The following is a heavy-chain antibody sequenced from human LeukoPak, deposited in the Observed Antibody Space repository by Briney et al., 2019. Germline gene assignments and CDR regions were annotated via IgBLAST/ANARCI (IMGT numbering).Heavy chain of an antibody. D-gene: IGHD3-3*01. CDR3: ARDPGFWSGYYVRWFDP. CDR2: INPSGGST. V-gene: IGHV1-46*01. Sequence: GASVKVSCKASGYTFTSYYMHWVRQAPGQGLEWMGIINPSGGSTSYAQKFQGRVTMIRDTSTSTVYMELSSLRSEDTAVYYCARDPGFWSGYYVRWFDPWGQGALVTVSS. J-gene: IGHJ5*02. CDR1: GYTFTSYY.